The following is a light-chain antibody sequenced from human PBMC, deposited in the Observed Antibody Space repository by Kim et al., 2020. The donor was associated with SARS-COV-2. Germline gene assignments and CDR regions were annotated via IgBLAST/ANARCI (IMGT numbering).Light chain of an antibody. CDR2: ENN. J-gene: IGLJ2*01. CDR3: QSFDRTIQV. Sequence: NFMLTQPHSVSESPGKTVTISCTRSSGSIVSSYVQWYQQRPGSSPTFVIYENNRRPSGVPDRFSGSFDTSSNSASLTISGLKTEDEADYYCQSFDRTIQVFGGGTQLTVL. V-gene: IGLV6-57*01. CDR1: SGSIVSSY.